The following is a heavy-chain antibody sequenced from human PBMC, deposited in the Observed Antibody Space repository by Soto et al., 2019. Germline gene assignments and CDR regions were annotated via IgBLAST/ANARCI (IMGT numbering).Heavy chain of an antibody. J-gene: IGHJ4*02. CDR3: ARGRGHYDYVWGSYRVIDY. D-gene: IGHD3-16*02. CDR1: GGSVRDGSYY. CDR2: IYHSGST. Sequence: SETLSLTCTVSGGSVRDGSYYWAWLRQPPGKGLEWIGHIYHSGSTIYNPSLKSRVTISVDTSKNQFSLKLSSVTAADTAVYYCARGRGHYDYVWGSYRVIDYWGQGTLVTVSS. V-gene: IGHV4-61*01.